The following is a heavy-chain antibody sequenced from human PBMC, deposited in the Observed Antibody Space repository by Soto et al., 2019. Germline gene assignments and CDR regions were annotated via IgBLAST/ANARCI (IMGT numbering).Heavy chain of an antibody. D-gene: IGHD2-2*01. J-gene: IGHJ4*02. CDR1: GYTFTSYA. V-gene: IGHV1-3*05. CDR2: INAGNGNT. CDR3: ARGLGGGASRGDY. Sequence: QVQLVQSGAEEKKPGASVKVSCKASGYTFTSYAMHWVRQAPGQRLEWMGWINAGNGNTKYSQKFQGRVTITRDTAARTAYMELSSLRAEDTAVYCARGLGGGASRGDYWGQGTLVTVSS.